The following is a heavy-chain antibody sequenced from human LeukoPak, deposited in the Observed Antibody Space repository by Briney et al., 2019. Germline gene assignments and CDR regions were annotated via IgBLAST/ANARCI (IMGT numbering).Heavy chain of an antibody. CDR1: GFTFSSYA. CDR3: ARTENYDYLWGSFDY. D-gene: IGHD3-16*01. J-gene: IGHJ4*02. CDR2: ISYDGSNK. V-gene: IGHV3-30-3*01. Sequence: PGRSLRLSCAASGFTFSSYAMHWVRQAPGKGLEWVALISYDGSNKYYADSVKGRFSISRDNSKNTLYLQMNSLRTEDTAVYYCARTENYDYLWGSFDYWGQGTLVTVSS.